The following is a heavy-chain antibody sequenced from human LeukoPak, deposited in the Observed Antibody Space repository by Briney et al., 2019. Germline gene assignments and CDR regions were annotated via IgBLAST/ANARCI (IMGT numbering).Heavy chain of an antibody. V-gene: IGHV4-30-2*01. D-gene: IGHD3-22*01. CDR3: ARGGYYDSSGYYPEFDY. Sequence: SETLSLTCAVSGGSISSGGYSWSWIRQPPGKGLEWIGYIYHSGSTYYNPSLKSRVTISVDRSKNQFSLKLSSVTAADTAVYYCARGGYYDSSGYYPEFDYWGQGTLVTVSS. CDR1: GGSISSGGYS. J-gene: IGHJ4*02. CDR2: IYHSGST.